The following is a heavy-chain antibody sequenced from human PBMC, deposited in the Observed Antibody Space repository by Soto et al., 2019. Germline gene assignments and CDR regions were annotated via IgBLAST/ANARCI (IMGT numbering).Heavy chain of an antibody. Sequence: QVQLQQWGAGLLKTSDTLSHTCAVYGGSFSDYYWNWIRQPPGKGLEWIGEINHSGSTNYNPSLKSRVSISVDTSNNHFSLKLSSVTAADTAVYSCARGRVGATNWNWFDPWGQGTLVTVSS. CDR3: ARGRVGATNWNWFDP. CDR1: GGSFSDYY. V-gene: IGHV4-34*01. J-gene: IGHJ5*02. CDR2: INHSGST. D-gene: IGHD1-26*01.